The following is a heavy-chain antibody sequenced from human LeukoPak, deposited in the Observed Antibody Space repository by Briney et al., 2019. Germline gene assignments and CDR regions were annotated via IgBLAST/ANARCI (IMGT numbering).Heavy chain of an antibody. D-gene: IGHD1-1*01. V-gene: IGHV3-23*01. J-gene: IGHJ4*02. CDR2: ISGSSGGT. CDR3: AKEGRGNAVDY. Sequence: GGSLRPSCAASGFTFSSYGMSWVRQAPGKGLEWDSSISGSSGGTYYADSVKGRFTISRDNSKDTLYLQMNSLRAEDTAVYYCAKEGRGNAVDYWGQGTLVTVSS. CDR1: GFTFSSYG.